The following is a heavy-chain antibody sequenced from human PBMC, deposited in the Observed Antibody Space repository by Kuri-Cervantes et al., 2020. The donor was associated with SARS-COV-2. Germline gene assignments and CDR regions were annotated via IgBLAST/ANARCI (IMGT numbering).Heavy chain of an antibody. D-gene: IGHD4-17*01. CDR2: ISAYNGNT. Sequence: ASVKVSCKASGYTFTSYGIGWVRQAPGQGLEWMGWISAYNGNTDYAQKLQGRVTMTTDTSTSTAYMELRSLRSDDTAVYYCASLTTVTQGGYYYYYMDVWGKGTTVTVSS. J-gene: IGHJ6*03. CDR3: ASLTTVTQGGYYYYYMDV. CDR1: GYTFTSYG. V-gene: IGHV1-18*01.